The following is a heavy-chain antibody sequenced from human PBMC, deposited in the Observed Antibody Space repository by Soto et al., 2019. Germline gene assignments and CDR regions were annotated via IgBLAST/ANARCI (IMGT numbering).Heavy chain of an antibody. CDR2: ISGSGGST. D-gene: IGHD6-6*01. CDR1: GFTFSSYA. Sequence: GGSLRLSCAASGFTFSSYAMSWVRQAPGKGLEWVSAISGSGGSTYYADSVKGRSTISRDNSKNTLYLQMNRLRAEDTAVYYCAKPSSSSTLDDYWGQGTLVTVSS. J-gene: IGHJ4*02. CDR3: AKPSSSSTLDDY. V-gene: IGHV3-23*01.